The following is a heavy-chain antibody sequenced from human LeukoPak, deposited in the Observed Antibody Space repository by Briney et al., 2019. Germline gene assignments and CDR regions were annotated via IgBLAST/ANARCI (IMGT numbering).Heavy chain of an antibody. V-gene: IGHV1-18*01. D-gene: IGHD2-2*01. Sequence: APVKVSCKASGYTFTSYGISWVRQAPGQGLEWMGWISAYNGNTNYAQKLQGRVTMTTDTSTSTAYMELRSLRSDDTAVYYCARAPFIDCSSTSCPFDPWGQGTLVTVSS. CDR2: ISAYNGNT. CDR1: GYTFTSYG. CDR3: ARAPFIDCSSTSCPFDP. J-gene: IGHJ5*02.